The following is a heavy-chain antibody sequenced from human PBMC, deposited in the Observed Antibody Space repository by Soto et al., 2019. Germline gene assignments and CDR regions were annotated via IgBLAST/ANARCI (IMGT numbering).Heavy chain of an antibody. J-gene: IGHJ4*02. V-gene: IGHV3-23*01. CDR3: AKNSGGFT. D-gene: IGHD3-10*01. Sequence: EVQILESGGGLVQPGGSLRLSCVATGFTFHTNDMSWIRQAPGKGLEWVSLISGGGETTKYADSVKGRFTISRDNSKFTVYLEMNTLRAEDTALYYCAKNSGGFTWGQGTLVTVSS. CDR1: GFTFHTND. CDR2: ISGGGETT.